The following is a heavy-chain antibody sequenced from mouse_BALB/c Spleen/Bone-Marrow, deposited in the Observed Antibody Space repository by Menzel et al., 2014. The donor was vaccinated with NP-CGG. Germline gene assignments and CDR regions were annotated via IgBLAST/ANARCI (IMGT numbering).Heavy chain of an antibody. CDR3: ARDAMDY. V-gene: IGHV1S137*01. CDR1: GYTFTDYA. J-gene: IGHJ4*01. CDR2: ISTYYGDA. Sequence: VKLQESGAELVRPGVSVKISCKGSGYTFTDYAMHWVKQSHAKSLEWIGVISTYYGDASYNQKFKGKATMTVDKSSSTAYMELARLTSEDSAIYYCARDAMDYWGHGTSVTVSS.